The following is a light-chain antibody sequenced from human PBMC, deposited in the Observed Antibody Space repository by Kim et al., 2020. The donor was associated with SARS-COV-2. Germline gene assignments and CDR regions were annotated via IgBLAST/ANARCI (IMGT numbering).Light chain of an antibody. CDR3: QQRSNWPLT. Sequence: EIVLTQSPATLSLSPGEGATLPCRASQSVSIYLAWYQQKPGQAPRLLIYDASNRATGIPARFSGSGSGTDFTLTIGSLEPEDFAVYYCQQRSNWPLTFGGGTKVDIK. CDR1: QSVSIY. V-gene: IGKV3-11*01. J-gene: IGKJ4*01. CDR2: DAS.